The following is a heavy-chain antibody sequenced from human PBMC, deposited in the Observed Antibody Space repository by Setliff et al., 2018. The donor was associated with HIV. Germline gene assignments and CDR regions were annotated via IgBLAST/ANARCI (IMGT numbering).Heavy chain of an antibody. CDR1: GYTFTGYY. V-gene: IGHV1-2*06. CDR2: INPNSGGT. D-gene: IGHD3-3*01. CDR3: ARAYVTIFGVIIHDY. Sequence: ASVKVSCKASGYTFTGYYMHWVRQAPGQGLEWMGRINPNSGGTNYAPRFQGRVTMTRDTSISTAYLALTRLRSDDTAVYYCARAYVTIFGVIIHDYWGQGTLVTVSS. J-gene: IGHJ4*02.